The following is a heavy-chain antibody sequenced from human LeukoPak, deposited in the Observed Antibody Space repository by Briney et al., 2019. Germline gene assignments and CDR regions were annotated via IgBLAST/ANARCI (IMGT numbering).Heavy chain of an antibody. CDR2: IYPSGDST. CDR1: GFTFSTYS. D-gene: IGHD6-19*01. Sequence: GGSLRLSCAASGFTFSTYSMTWVLQGPGKGLEWVSSIYPSGDSTFYADSVKGRFTISRDNSKNTLYLQMSSLRTEDTAIYYCAKDVVPDSGWDLDYWGQGTLVTVSS. J-gene: IGHJ4*02. CDR3: AKDVVPDSGWDLDY. V-gene: IGHV3-23*01.